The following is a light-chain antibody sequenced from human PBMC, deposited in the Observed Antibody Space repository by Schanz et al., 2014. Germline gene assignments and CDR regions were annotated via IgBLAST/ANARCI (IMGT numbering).Light chain of an antibody. Sequence: QSVLTQPPSASGTPGQRVTISCSGSISNIGSIYVYWYQQLPGTAPKLLIYRTDQRPSGVPDRFSGSKSGTSASLAISGLRSEDEGDYFCATWDDTLSGPVFGGGTKLTVL. CDR1: ISNIGSIY. CDR2: RTD. CDR3: ATWDDTLSGPV. J-gene: IGLJ3*02. V-gene: IGLV1-47*01.